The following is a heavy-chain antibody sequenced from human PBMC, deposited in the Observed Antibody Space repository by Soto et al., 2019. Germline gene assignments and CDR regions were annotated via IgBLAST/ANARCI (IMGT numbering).Heavy chain of an antibody. CDR2: TYYRSKWYN. CDR3: ARTHYDFWSGYYPYYYYYYGMDV. CDR1: GESVSSNSAA. D-gene: IGHD3-3*01. J-gene: IGHJ6*02. Sequence: SPTLSLTWAMSGESVSSNSAAWNFIRQSPSRGLEWLGRTYYRSKWYNDYAVSVKSRITINPDTSKNQFSLQLNSVTPEDTAVYYCARTHYDFWSGYYPYYYYYYGMDVWGQGTTVTVSS. V-gene: IGHV6-1*01.